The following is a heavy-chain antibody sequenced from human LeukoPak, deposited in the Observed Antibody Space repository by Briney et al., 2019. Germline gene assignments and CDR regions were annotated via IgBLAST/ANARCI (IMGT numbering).Heavy chain of an antibody. V-gene: IGHV4-34*01. CDR3: ARERASNNYNNWLDP. D-gene: IGHD4-11*01. CDR1: GGSFSVYY. CDR2: INHSGSA. J-gene: IGHJ5*02. Sequence: SETLSLTCAVYGGSFSVYYWTWIRQPPGKGLEWIGDINHSGSANYNPSLKSRVTISVDRSRNQFYLRLSPVTVADTALYYCARERASNNYNNWLDPWGQGTLVTVSS.